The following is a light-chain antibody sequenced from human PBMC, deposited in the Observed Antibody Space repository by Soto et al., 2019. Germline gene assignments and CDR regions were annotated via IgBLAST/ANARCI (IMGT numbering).Light chain of an antibody. Sequence: DIQMTHSPSTLSGSVWDRVTITLRASQTITSWLAWYQQKPVKAPKLLIYKASTLKSGVPSRFSGSGSGTEFTLTISSLQPDDFATYYCQHYNSYSEAFGQGTKVDIK. CDR2: KAS. V-gene: IGKV1-5*03. CDR1: QTITSW. J-gene: IGKJ1*01. CDR3: QHYNSYSEA.